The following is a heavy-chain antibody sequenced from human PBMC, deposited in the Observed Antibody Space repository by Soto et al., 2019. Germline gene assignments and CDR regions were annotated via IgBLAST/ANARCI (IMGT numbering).Heavy chain of an antibody. CDR3: ARGSLRYFDWLPSPPFDY. CDR2: INHSGST. Sequence: PSETLSLTCAVYGGSFSSYYWSWIRQPPGKGLEWIGEINHSGSTNYNPSLKSRVTISVDTSKNQFSLKLSSVTAADTAVYYCARGSLRYFDWLPSPPFDYWGQGTLVTVSS. CDR1: GGSFSSYY. V-gene: IGHV4-34*01. J-gene: IGHJ4*02. D-gene: IGHD3-9*01.